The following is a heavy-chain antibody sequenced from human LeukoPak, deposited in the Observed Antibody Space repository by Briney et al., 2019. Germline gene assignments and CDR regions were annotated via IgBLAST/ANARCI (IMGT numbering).Heavy chain of an antibody. CDR1: GYTFTNYY. Sequence: GASVKVSCKASGYTFTNYYIHWMRQAPGQGLEWMGWINPNSGGTNFAQKFQGRVTMTRDTSISTTYMELSGLSSDDTAVYYCARDPTIFGVVGPWGQGTLVTVSS. CDR2: INPNSGGT. D-gene: IGHD3-3*01. J-gene: IGHJ5*02. CDR3: ARDPTIFGVVGP. V-gene: IGHV1-2*02.